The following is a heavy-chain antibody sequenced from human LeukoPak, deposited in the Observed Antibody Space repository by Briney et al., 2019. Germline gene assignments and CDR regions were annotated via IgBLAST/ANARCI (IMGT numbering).Heavy chain of an antibody. CDR2: INHSGST. CDR1: GGSFSGYY. Sequence: SETLSLTCAVYGGSFSGYYWSWIRQPPGKGLEWIGEINHSGSTNYNPSLKSRVTISVDTSKNQFSLKLSSVTAADTAVYYCARSLRRAYYYDSSGFSYWGQGTLVTVSS. D-gene: IGHD3-22*01. V-gene: IGHV4-34*01. CDR3: ARSLRRAYYYDSSGFSY. J-gene: IGHJ4*02.